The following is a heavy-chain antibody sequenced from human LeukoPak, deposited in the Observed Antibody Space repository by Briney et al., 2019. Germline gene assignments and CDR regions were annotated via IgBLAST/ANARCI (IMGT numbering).Heavy chain of an antibody. D-gene: IGHD4-17*01. V-gene: IGHV1-2*02. CDR1: GYTFTGYY. Sequence: ASVKVSCKASGYTFTGYYMHWVRQAPGQGLEWMGWINPNSGGTNYAQKFQGRITMTRDTSISTAYMELSRLRSDDTAVYYCARVAPYGDYGGYWGQGTLVTVSS. J-gene: IGHJ4*02. CDR3: ARVAPYGDYGGY. CDR2: INPNSGGT.